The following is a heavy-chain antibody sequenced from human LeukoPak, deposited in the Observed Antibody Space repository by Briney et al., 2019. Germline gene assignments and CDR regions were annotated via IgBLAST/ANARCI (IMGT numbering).Heavy chain of an antibody. D-gene: IGHD1-26*01. CDR1: GFTFSNFW. V-gene: IGHV3-74*01. CDR2: IYGDGSFT. Sequence: PGGSLRLSCAASGFTFSNFWMHWVRQAPGKGLVWVALIYGDGSFTRYADSVKGRFTISRDDSRNTLYLQMNSLRGDDTAVYYCAKDVGKWESLHFFDYWGQGTLVTVSS. J-gene: IGHJ4*02. CDR3: AKDVGKWESLHFFDY.